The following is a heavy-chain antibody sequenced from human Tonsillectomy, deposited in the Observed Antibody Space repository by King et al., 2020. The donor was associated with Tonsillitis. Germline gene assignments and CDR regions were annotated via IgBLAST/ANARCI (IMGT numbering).Heavy chain of an antibody. V-gene: IGHV3-33*01. Sequence: QLVQSGGGVVQPGRSLRLSCAASGFTFSNYVIHWVRQAPGKGLEGVALIWYDGSNKYYVDSVKGRFTIASDNSKNTLYLQMNSLRAEDTAVYYCARDSTDPYSSGWQTYYYGMDVWGQGTTVTVSS. D-gene: IGHD6-19*01. CDR3: ARDSTDPYSSGWQTYYYGMDV. CDR2: IWYDGSNK. CDR1: GFTFSNYV. J-gene: IGHJ6*02.